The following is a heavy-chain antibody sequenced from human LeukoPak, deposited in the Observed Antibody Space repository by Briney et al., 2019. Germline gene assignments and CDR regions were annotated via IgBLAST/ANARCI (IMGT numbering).Heavy chain of an antibody. Sequence: GGSLRLSCAASGFTFSNYGMSWVRQAPGKGLEWVSAVSGSGGSTYYGDSVKGRFTISRDNSKNTLYMQMNSLRVEDTAVYYCARGEKVTANIYYFDSWGQGTLVTVSS. J-gene: IGHJ4*02. D-gene: IGHD2-21*02. CDR1: GFTFSNYG. V-gene: IGHV3-23*01. CDR3: ARGEKVTANIYYFDS. CDR2: VSGSGGST.